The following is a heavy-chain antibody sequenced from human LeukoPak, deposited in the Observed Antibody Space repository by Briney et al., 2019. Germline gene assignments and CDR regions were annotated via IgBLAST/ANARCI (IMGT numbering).Heavy chain of an antibody. V-gene: IGHV1-69*05. J-gene: IGHJ5*02. CDR1: GGTFSSYA. Sequence: SVKVSCKASGGTFSSYAISWVRQAPGQGLEWMGGIIPIFGTANYAQKFQGRVTITTDESTSTAYMELSSLRSEDTAVYYCAEGSGSYPYNWFDPSGQGTLVTVSS. D-gene: IGHD1-26*01. CDR2: IIPIFGTA. CDR3: AEGSGSYPYNWFDP.